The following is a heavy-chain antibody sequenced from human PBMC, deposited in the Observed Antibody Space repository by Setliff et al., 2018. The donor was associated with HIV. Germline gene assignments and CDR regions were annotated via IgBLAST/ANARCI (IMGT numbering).Heavy chain of an antibody. CDR2: INHNELT. J-gene: IGHJ3*02. D-gene: IGHD3-22*01. CDR1: GCSISSSNW. V-gene: IGHV4-28*01. Sequence: SETLSLTCVVSGCSISSSNWWGWIRQPPGKGLEWIGYINHNELTYYNPSLKSRIIMSVDTSKKQLSLKLSSVTAVDTAVYFCARISNGFEPNAFDTWGLGTMVTV. CDR3: ARISNGFEPNAFDT.